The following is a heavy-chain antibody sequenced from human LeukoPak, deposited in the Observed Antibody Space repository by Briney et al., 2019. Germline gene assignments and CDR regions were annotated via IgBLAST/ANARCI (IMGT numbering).Heavy chain of an antibody. V-gene: IGHV1-2*02. D-gene: IGHD2-15*01. CDR2: INPNSGGT. CDR3: ARRLCSGDTCYHNDY. CDR1: GYTFTGYS. Sequence: ASVKVSCKASGYTFTGYSMHWVRQAPGQGLEWMGWINPNSGGTNYAQKFQGRVTMTRDTPISTAYMELSWLRSDDTAVYYCARRLCSGDTCYHNDYWGQGTLVTVSS. J-gene: IGHJ4*02.